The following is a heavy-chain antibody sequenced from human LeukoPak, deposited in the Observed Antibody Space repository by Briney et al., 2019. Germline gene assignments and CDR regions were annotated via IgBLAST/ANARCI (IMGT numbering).Heavy chain of an antibody. D-gene: IGHD2-15*01. J-gene: IGHJ4*02. CDR2: INHSGST. CDR1: GGSFSGYY. V-gene: IGHV4-34*01. Sequence: SETLSLTCAVYGGSFSGYYWSWIRQPPGKGLEWIGGINHSGSTNYNPSLKSRVTISVDTSKNQFSLKLSSVTAADTAVYYCARQPPSPLYCSGGSCSLPDDYWGQGTLVTVSS. CDR3: ARQPPSPLYCSGGSCSLPDDY.